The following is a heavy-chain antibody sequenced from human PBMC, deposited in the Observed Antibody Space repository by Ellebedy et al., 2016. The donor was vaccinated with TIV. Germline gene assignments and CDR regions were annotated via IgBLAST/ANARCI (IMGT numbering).Heavy chain of an antibody. J-gene: IGHJ6*02. Sequence: ASVKVSXXASGYIFTGYYMYWVRQAPGQGLEWMGWINPNTGGTNYAQNFQGRVTMTRDTSISTAYMELSRLRSDDTAVYYCARGGYYGSGDYYYNAMDVWGQGTTVTVSS. D-gene: IGHD3-10*01. CDR3: ARGGYYGSGDYYYNAMDV. V-gene: IGHV1-2*02. CDR1: GYIFTGYY. CDR2: INPNTGGT.